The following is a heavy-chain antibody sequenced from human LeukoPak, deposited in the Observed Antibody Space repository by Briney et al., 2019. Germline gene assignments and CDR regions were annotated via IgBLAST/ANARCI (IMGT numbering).Heavy chain of an antibody. J-gene: IGHJ4*02. D-gene: IGHD3-10*01. CDR3: ARALWFGETFPAY. Sequence: PGGSLRLSCAASGFTFSSYWIHWVRQAPGKGLVWVSRIDTDGSNTNYADSVKGRFTISRDNAKNSLYLQMNSLRAEDTAVYYCARALWFGETFPAYWGQGTLVTVSS. CDR1: GFTFSSYW. CDR2: IDTDGSNT. V-gene: IGHV3-74*01.